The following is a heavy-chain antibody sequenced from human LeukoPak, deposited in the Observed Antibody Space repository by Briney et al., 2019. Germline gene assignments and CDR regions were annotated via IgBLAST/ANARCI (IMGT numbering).Heavy chain of an antibody. J-gene: IGHJ4*02. D-gene: IGHD3-10*01. CDR1: GFTFSSYW. CDR2: INSDGSTI. Sequence: PGGSLRLSCAASGFTFSSYWVHWVRHAPGTGLVWVSRINSDGSTINYADSVKGRFTISRDNAKNTLYLQMNSLRAEDTAVYYCARDFGGSRDYWGQGTLVTVSS. V-gene: IGHV3-74*01. CDR3: ARDFGGSRDY.